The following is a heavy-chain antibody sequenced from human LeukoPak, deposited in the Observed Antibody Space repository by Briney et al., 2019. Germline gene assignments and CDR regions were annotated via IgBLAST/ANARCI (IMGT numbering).Heavy chain of an antibody. J-gene: IGHJ6*03. CDR2: IRYDGSNK. D-gene: IGHD5-12*01. V-gene: IGHV3-30*02. Sequence: GGSLRLSCAASGFTFDDYAMHWVRQAPGKVLEWMTFIRYDGSNKYYADSVKGRFIISRDNSKNTLYLQMNSLRAEDTAVYYCAKDTVKVTTIRRVPHYMDVWGKGTTVTISS. CDR3: AKDTVKVTTIRRVPHYMDV. CDR1: GFTFDDYA.